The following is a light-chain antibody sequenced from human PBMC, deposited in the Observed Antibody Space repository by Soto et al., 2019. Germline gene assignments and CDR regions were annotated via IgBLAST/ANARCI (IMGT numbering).Light chain of an antibody. CDR2: STN. Sequence: QAVVTQEPSLSVSPGGTVTLTCGLSSGSVSTSYYPSWYQQTPGQAPRTLIYSTNTRSSGVPDRFSGSILGNKAALTITGAQADDESDYYCVLYMGSGISVFGGWTKVTV. V-gene: IGLV8-61*01. CDR1: SGSVSTSYY. CDR3: VLYMGSGISV. J-gene: IGLJ2*01.